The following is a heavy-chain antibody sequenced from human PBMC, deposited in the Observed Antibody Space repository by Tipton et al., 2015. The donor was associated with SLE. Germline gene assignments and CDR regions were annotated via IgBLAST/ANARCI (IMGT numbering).Heavy chain of an antibody. Sequence: TLSLTCTVSGFSISTGYYWGWIRRPPGKGLEWIGNIYHTGSTYYNPSLKSRVTISLDTSKTQFSLKLGSLTAADTAVYYCARVVTVGAAHYYDIDVWGQGTRVTVSS. CDR1: GFSISTGYY. J-gene: IGHJ6*02. CDR2: IYHTGST. CDR3: ARVVTVGAAHYYDIDV. V-gene: IGHV4-38-2*02. D-gene: IGHD1-26*01.